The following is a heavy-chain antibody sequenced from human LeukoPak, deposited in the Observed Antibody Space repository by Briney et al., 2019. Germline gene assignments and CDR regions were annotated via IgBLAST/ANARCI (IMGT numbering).Heavy chain of an antibody. CDR3: ARGGYYCSSASCYAWFDP. V-gene: IGHV4-4*07. CDR2: ISSGGTT. J-gene: IGHJ5*02. CDR1: GDSITSYY. D-gene: IGHD2-2*01. Sequence: SETLSLTCTVSGDSITSYYWSWIRQPAGKALEWIGRISSGGTTKYNPSLSSRVTMSVDTSKNQFSLKLNSVTAADTAVYYCARGGYYCSSASCYAWFDPWGQGTLVTASS.